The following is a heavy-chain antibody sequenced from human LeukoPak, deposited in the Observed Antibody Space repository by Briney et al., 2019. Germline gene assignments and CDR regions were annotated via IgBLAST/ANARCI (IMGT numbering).Heavy chain of an antibody. D-gene: IGHD3-16*02. J-gene: IGHJ3*02. CDR2: ISSSSRYI. V-gene: IGHV3-21*05. Sequence: GVSLRLSCAASRFTFCSYSMIWVRQAPGEGLEGVSYISSSSRYIYYADSVKGRLTISRDNTNNSLYLQMNSQSAEDTAVYYCAREVVSDDAFDIWGQGTMVTVSS. CDR3: AREVVSDDAFDI. CDR1: RFTFCSYS.